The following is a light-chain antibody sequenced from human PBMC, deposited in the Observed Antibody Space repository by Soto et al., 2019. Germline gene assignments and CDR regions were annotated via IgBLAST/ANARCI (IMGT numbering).Light chain of an antibody. CDR2: DAS. Sequence: DIQMTQSPSTLSASVGDGVTITCRASQSISSWLAWYQQKPVKAPKLLIYDASSLESGVPSRFSGSGSGTEFTLTISSLQPDDVATYYCQQDNGYYRTFGQGTRLEIK. CDR1: QSISSW. V-gene: IGKV1-5*01. J-gene: IGKJ5*01. CDR3: QQDNGYYRT.